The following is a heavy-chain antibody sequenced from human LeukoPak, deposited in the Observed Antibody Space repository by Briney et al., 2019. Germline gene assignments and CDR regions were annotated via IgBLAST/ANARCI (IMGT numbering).Heavy chain of an antibody. D-gene: IGHD3-10*01. Sequence: GGSLRLSCSAPGLTVTNAWMNWVRQAPGEGLDWVGRIASKTDGGATDYAAPVKGRFTISRDDSKNTLNLQMNSLKTEDTAVYYCTTGIRGDWGQGTLVTVSS. V-gene: IGHV3-15*07. CDR2: IASKTDGGAT. CDR1: GLTVTNAW. J-gene: IGHJ4*02. CDR3: TTGIRGD.